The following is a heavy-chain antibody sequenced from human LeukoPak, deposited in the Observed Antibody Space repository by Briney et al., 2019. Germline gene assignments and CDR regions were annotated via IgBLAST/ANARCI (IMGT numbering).Heavy chain of an antibody. V-gene: IGHV5-10-1*01. J-gene: IGHJ4*02. CDR1: GYSFISYW. CDR3: AGVVATAPSPYYFDY. CDR2: IDPSDSYT. D-gene: IGHD5-12*01. Sequence: GESLKISCKGSGYSFISYWISWVRQMPGKGLEWMGRIDPSDSYTNYSPSLQGHVTISADKSISTAYLQWSSLKASDTAMYYCAGVVATAPSPYYFDYWGQGTLVTVSS.